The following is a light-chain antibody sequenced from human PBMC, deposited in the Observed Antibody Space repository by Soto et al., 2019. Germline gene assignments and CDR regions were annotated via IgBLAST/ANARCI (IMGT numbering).Light chain of an antibody. V-gene: IGLV1-40*01. CDR2: GNS. J-gene: IGLJ2*01. Sequence: QSVLTQPPSGSGAPGQRVTISCTGSSSNIGAGYDVHWYQQLPGTAPKLLIYGNSNRPSGVPDRLSGSKSGTSASLAITGLQAEDEADYYCQSYDSSLSGLVFGGGTKLTVL. CDR3: QSYDSSLSGLV. CDR1: SSNIGAGYD.